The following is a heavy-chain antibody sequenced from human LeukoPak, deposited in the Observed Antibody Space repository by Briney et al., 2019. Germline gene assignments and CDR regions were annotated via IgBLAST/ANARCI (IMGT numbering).Heavy chain of an antibody. V-gene: IGHV4-59*01. CDR2: IYDSGST. Sequence: SETPSLTCTVSGGFISGYYWSWIRQSPGRGLEWLGYIYDSGSTKYNPSLKGRVTISVDASKNQISLKLTSMTAADTAVYYCARDGSGFDVWGQGTKVTVSS. D-gene: IGHD2-2*03. CDR1: GGFISGYY. J-gene: IGHJ3*01. CDR3: ARDGSGFDV.